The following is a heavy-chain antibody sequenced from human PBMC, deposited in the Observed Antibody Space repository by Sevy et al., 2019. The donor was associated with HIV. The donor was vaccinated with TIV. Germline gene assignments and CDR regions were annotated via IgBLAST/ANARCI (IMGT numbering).Heavy chain of an antibody. CDR1: GFTFSSYA. J-gene: IGHJ3*02. V-gene: IGHV3-30*04. CDR3: ARESQMGCSGGSCYWGAFDI. D-gene: IGHD2-15*01. CDR2: ISYDGSNK. Sequence: GGSLRLSCAASGFTFSSYAMHWVRQAPGKGLEWVAVISYDGSNKYYADSVKGRFTISRDNSKNTLYLQMNSLRVEDTAVYYCARESQMGCSGGSCYWGAFDIWGQGTMVTVSS.